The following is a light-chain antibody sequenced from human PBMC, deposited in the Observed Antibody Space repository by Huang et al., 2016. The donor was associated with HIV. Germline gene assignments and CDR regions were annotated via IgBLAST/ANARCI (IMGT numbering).Light chain of an antibody. Sequence: EIVLTQSPATLSLSPGERATLSCRASQSIGNYLAWYQQKPGQAPRLLIYDASNRATGIPARCSGSGSGTDFTLTISSLEPEDFAVYYCQQRSNWPPATFGGGTKVEIK. V-gene: IGKV3-11*01. J-gene: IGKJ4*01. CDR2: DAS. CDR3: QQRSNWPPAT. CDR1: QSIGNY.